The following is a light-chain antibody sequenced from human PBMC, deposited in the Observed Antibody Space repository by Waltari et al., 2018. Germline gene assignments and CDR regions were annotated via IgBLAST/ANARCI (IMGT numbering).Light chain of an antibody. CDR1: QSISRL. Sequence: DIQMTQSPSTLSASVGDRVTITCRASQSISRLLAWYQQKPGKAPHLLIYEASTLETGVPSRFSGSGSGTEFTLTITSLQPDDFATFYCQQYHSHLYSFGQGTKVEIK. V-gene: IGKV1-5*01. CDR3: QQYHSHLYS. J-gene: IGKJ2*03. CDR2: EAS.